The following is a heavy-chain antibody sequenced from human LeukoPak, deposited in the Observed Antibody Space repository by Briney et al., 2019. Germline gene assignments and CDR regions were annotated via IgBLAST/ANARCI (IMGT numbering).Heavy chain of an antibody. CDR3: AKGLGKSSGWATLDY. CDR1: GFTFNDYA. D-gene: IGHD6-19*01. V-gene: IGHV3-9*01. Sequence: GGSLRLSCAASGFTFNDYAMHWVRQAPGKGLEWVSGINWNSNSIGYADSVKGRFTISRDNAKNSLYLQMNSLRAEDTAFYYCAKGLGKSSGWATLDYWGQGTLVTVSS. J-gene: IGHJ4*02. CDR2: INWNSNSI.